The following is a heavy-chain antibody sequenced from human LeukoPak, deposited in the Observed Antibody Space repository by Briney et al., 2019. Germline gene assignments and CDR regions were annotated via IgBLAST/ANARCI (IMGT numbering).Heavy chain of an antibody. J-gene: IGHJ2*01. CDR2: MYYSGST. Sequence: SETLSLTCTVSGGCISSSTYYWGGIRQPPGKGLEWIGSMYYSGSTYYNPSLKSRVTISVDTSKNQFSLKLSSVTAADTAVYYCARDWAGTYWYFDLWGRGTLVTVSS. V-gene: IGHV4-39*07. D-gene: IGHD3-10*01. CDR3: ARDWAGTYWYFDL. CDR1: GGCISSSTYY.